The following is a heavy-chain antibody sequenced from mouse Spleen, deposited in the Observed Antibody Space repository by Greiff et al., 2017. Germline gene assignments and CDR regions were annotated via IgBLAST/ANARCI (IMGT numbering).Heavy chain of an antibody. J-gene: IGHJ3*01. CDR3: ARWEVAWFAY. V-gene: IGHV1-26*01. CDR2: INPNNGGT. CDR1: GYTFTDYY. Sequence: VQLQQSGPELVKPGASVKISCKASGYTFTDYYMNWVKQSHGKSLEWIGDINPNNGGTSYNQKFKGKATLTVDKSSSTAYMELRSLTSEDSAVYYCARWEVAWFAYWGQGTLVTVSA. D-gene: IGHD1-1*02.